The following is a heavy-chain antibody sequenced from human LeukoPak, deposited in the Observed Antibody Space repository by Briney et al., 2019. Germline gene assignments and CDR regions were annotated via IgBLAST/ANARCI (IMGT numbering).Heavy chain of an antibody. CDR1: GFTFSSYS. CDR3: ARDLSPCSSTSCYYFDY. V-gene: IGHV3-21*01. J-gene: IGHJ4*02. D-gene: IGHD2-2*01. CDR2: ISSSSSYI. Sequence: GSLRLSCAASGFTFSSYSMNWVRQAPGKGLEWVSSISSSSSYIYYADSVKGRFTISRDNAKNSLYLQMNSLRAEDTAVYYCARDLSPCSSTSCYYFDYWGQGTLVTVSS.